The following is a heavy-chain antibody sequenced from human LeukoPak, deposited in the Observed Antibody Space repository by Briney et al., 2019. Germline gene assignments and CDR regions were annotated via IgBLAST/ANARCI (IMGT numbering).Heavy chain of an antibody. J-gene: IGHJ4*02. V-gene: IGHV4-39*01. CDR1: GDSISSGPYS. Sequence: PSETLSLTCTVSGDSISSGPYSWGWIRQPPGKGLEWIGNISYSGNTYYNESLKSRVTISVDTSKNQFSLKLRSATAADTAVYYCARRSNYFDYWGQGTLVTVSS. CDR2: ISYSGNT. CDR3: ARRSNYFDY.